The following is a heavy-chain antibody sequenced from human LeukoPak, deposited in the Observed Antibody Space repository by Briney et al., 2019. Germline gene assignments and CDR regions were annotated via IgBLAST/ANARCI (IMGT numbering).Heavy chain of an antibody. J-gene: IGHJ4*02. CDR1: GFTFYSYG. CDR2: ISYYGSHK. V-gene: IGHV3-30*18. Sequence: GGSLRLFCAASGFTFYSYGMHWVRPAPGKGVVGVAVISYYGSHKQYADSVTGRLTISRDHAKKTQYLQMNSLRAEDTAVYYCAKVSGYSHGYRENSDYWGQGTLVTVSS. CDR3: AKVSGYSHGYRENSDY. D-gene: IGHD5-18*01.